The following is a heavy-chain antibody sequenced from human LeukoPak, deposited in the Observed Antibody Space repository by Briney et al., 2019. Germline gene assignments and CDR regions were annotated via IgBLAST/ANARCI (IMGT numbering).Heavy chain of an antibody. Sequence: ASVKVSCKASGGTFSSYAISWVRQAPGQGLEWMGGIIPIFGTANYAQKFQGRVTITADKSTGTAYMELSSLRSEDTAVYYCARGLSIGAGTFDYWGQGTLVTVSS. CDR3: ARGLSIGAGTFDY. J-gene: IGHJ4*02. V-gene: IGHV1-69*06. CDR2: IIPIFGTA. CDR1: GGTFSSYA. D-gene: IGHD6-6*01.